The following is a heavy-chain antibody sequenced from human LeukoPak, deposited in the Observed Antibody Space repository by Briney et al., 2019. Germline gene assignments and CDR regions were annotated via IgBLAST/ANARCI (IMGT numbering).Heavy chain of an antibody. Sequence: GASVKVSCMASGGTFSSYAISWVRQAPGQGLEWMGGIIPIFGTANYAQKFQGRATITAEESTSTAYMELSSLRSEDTAVYYCAGSTVTRLAEYFQHWGQGTLVTVSS. CDR2: IIPIFGTA. V-gene: IGHV1-69*13. J-gene: IGHJ1*01. CDR1: GGTFSSYA. CDR3: AGSTVTRLAEYFQH. D-gene: IGHD4-17*01.